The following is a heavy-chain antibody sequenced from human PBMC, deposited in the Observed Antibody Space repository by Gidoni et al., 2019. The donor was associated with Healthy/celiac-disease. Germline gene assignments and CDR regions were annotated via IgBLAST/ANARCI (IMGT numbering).Heavy chain of an antibody. J-gene: IGHJ3*02. CDR2: VSWNSGSI. CDR1: GFTFDDYA. CDR3: AKDMSGSSNDAFDI. Sequence: EVQLVESGGGLVQPGRSLRLSCTASGFTFDDYAMHWVRQAPGKGLEWFSGVSWNSGSIGYADSVKGRFTISRDNAKNSLYLQMNSLRAEDTALYYCAKDMSGSSNDAFDIWGQGTMVTVSS. D-gene: IGHD1-26*01. V-gene: IGHV3-9*01.